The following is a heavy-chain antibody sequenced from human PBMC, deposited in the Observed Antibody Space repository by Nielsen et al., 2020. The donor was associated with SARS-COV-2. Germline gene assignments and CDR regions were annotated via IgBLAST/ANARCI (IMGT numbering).Heavy chain of an antibody. V-gene: IGHV1-24*01. J-gene: IGHJ4*02. CDR1: GYTLTELS. Sequence: ASVKVSCKVSGYTLTELSMHWVRQAPGKGLEWMGGFDPEDGETIYAQKFQGRVTMTEDTSTDTAYMELSSLRSEDTAVYYCATTPAYWATITGTTGNIDYWGQVTLVTVSS. CDR2: FDPEDGET. D-gene: IGHD1-7*01. CDR3: ATTPAYWATITGTTGNIDY.